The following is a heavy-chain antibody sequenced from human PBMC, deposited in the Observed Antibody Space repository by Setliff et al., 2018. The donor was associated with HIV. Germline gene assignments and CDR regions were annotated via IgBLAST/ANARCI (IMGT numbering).Heavy chain of an antibody. CDR1: GGSISSGSYY. D-gene: IGHD3-9*01. V-gene: IGHV4-61*09. CDR2: IYTSGST. CDR3: ARTDWARTSYYYYYGMNV. J-gene: IGHJ6*02. Sequence: PSETLSLTCTVSGGSISSGSYYWSWIRQPAGKGLEWIGHIYTSGSTNYNPSLKSRVTISVDTSKNQFSLKLSFVTAADTAVYYCARTDWARTSYYYYYGMNVWGQGITVTVSS.